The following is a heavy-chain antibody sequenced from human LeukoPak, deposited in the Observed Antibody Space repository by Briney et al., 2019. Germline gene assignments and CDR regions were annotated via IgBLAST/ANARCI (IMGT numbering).Heavy chain of an antibody. CDR1: GGSITSGAYA. CDR3: ARGGGFYGSGTTHFDY. D-gene: IGHD3-10*01. Sequence: SETLSLTCAVSGGSITSGAYAWSWIRQPPGKGLEWIGYICRSGSTSYKPSLKSRLSITIDKSKNQFSLNLRSVTAADTAFYYCARGGGFYGSGTTHFDYWGQGTLATVSS. V-gene: IGHV4-30-2*01. J-gene: IGHJ4*02. CDR2: ICRSGST.